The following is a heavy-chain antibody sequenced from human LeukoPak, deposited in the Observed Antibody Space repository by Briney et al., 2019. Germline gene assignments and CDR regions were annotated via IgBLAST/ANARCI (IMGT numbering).Heavy chain of an antibody. V-gene: IGHV3-30*18. CDR2: TSHDGGST. CDR1: GYSFSGSD. CDR3: AKATGGWPRYFDY. D-gene: IGHD6-19*01. Sequence: PGGSLRLSCAASGYSFSGSDIHWVRQAPGKGLEWVAFTSHDGGSTYYADFVEGRFTISRDIYKSTVYLQMNSLRAEDTAVYYCAKATGGWPRYFDYSGQGTLVTVSS. J-gene: IGHJ4*02.